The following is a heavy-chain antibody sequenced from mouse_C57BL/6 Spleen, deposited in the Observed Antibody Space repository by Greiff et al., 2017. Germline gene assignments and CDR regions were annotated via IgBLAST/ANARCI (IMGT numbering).Heavy chain of an antibody. V-gene: IGHV3-6*01. CDR3: ASTMVTFDY. CDR1: GYSITSGYY. CDR2: ISYDGSN. D-gene: IGHD2-2*01. Sequence: DVKLQQSGPGLVKPSQSLSLTCSVTGYSITSGYYWNWIRQFPGNKLEWMGYISYDGSNNYNPSLKNRISITRDTSKNQFFLKLNSVTTEDTATYYCASTMVTFDYWGQGTTLTVSS. J-gene: IGHJ2*01.